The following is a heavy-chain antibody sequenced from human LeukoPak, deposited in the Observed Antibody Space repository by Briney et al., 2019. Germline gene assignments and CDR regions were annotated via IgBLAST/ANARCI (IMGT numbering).Heavy chain of an antibody. Sequence: PSETLSLTCTVSGGSISSSSYYWGWIRQPPGKGLEWIGSIYYSGSTYYNPSLKSRVTISVDTSKNQFSLKLSSVTAADTAVYYCAREYSGSYCFDYWGQGTLVTVSP. CDR2: IYYSGST. D-gene: IGHD1-26*01. V-gene: IGHV4-39*07. J-gene: IGHJ4*02. CDR3: AREYSGSYCFDY. CDR1: GGSISSSSYY.